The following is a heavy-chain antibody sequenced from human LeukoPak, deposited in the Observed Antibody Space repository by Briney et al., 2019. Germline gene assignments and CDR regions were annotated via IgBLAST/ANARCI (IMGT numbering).Heavy chain of an antibody. CDR3: ARFVNYYGSGSHRKKAFDY. D-gene: IGHD3-10*01. V-gene: IGHV4-31*03. CDR2: IYYSGST. CDR1: GGSISSGGYY. Sequence: PSETLSLTCTVSGGSISSGGYYWSWIRQHPGKGLEWIGYIYYSGSTYYNPSLKSRVTISVDTSKNQFSLRLSSVTAADTAVYYCARFVNYYGSGSHRKKAFDYWGQGTLVTVSS. J-gene: IGHJ4*02.